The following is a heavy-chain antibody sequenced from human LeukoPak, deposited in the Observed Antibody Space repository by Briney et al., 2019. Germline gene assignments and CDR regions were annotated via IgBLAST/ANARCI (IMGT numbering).Heavy chain of an antibody. D-gene: IGHD1-26*01. V-gene: IGHV3-23*01. CDR2: ISGSGGST. J-gene: IGHJ4*02. Sequence: GGSLRLSCEASGITFNKYAMSWVRQAPGKGLEWVSGISGSGGSTYYADSVKGRFTISRDNSKNTLYLQMNSPRAEDTAVYYCAREGRPWEYYFDYWGQGTLVTVSS. CDR1: GITFNKYA. CDR3: AREGRPWEYYFDY.